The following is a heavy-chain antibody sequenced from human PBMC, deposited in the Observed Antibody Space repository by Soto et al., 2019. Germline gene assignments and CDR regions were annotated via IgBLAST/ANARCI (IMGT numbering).Heavy chain of an antibody. D-gene: IGHD2-15*01. J-gene: IGHJ4*02. CDR1: GYTFTSYY. CDR3: ARVYCSGGSCYGIDY. V-gene: IGHV1-46*01. Sequence: QVQLVQAGAEVKKPGASVKVSCKASGYTFTSYYVHWVRQAPGQGLGWMGIINPGGGTSYAQKFQGRVTMTRDASTSTVYKELSRLRSADTAVYSCARVYCSGGSCYGIDYWGQGTLVTVSS. CDR2: INPGGGT.